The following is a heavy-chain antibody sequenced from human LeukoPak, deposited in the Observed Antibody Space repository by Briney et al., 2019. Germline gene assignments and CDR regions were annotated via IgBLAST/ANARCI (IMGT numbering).Heavy chain of an antibody. D-gene: IGHD1-1*01. CDR3: VRDDDRGFDS. Sequence: GGSLRLSCAASGFPFSDYWMHWVRQVPGKGLVWVSRINTDGNSRSYADSVKGRFTISRDNAKNTLYLQMNSLRAEDTAVYYGVRDDDRGFDSWGQGSLVTVSS. J-gene: IGHJ4*02. V-gene: IGHV3-74*01. CDR1: GFPFSDYW. CDR2: INTDGNSR.